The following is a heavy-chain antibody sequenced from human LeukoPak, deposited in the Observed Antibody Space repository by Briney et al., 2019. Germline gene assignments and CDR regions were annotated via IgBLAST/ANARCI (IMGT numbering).Heavy chain of an antibody. CDR1: GYTFTSYG. CDR2: ISAYNGNT. D-gene: IGHD3-22*01. J-gene: IGHJ4*02. Sequence: ASVKVSCKASGYTFTSYGIGWVRQAPGQGLEGMGWISAYNGNTNYAQKLQGRVTMTTDTSTSTAYMELRSLSSDDTAVYYCARDFYYDSDGYYYYWGQGTLVTVSP. CDR3: ARDFYYDSDGYYYY. V-gene: IGHV1-18*01.